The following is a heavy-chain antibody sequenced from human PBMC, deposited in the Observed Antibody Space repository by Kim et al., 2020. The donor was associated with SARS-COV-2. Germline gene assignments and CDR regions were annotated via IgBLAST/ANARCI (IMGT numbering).Heavy chain of an antibody. J-gene: IGHJ4*01. D-gene: IGHD3-10*01. CDR1: GFMFSSHW. Sequence: GGSLRLSCVASGFMFSSHWMSWVRQAPGKGLEWVANINQDGSQKHYVDSVKGRFTISRDNAKNSLYLQVNSLGAEDTAVYYCVRDGVREGIYFDYWGRNPGHRLL. CDR2: INQDGSQK. CDR3: VRDGVREGIYFDY. V-gene: IGHV3-7*03.